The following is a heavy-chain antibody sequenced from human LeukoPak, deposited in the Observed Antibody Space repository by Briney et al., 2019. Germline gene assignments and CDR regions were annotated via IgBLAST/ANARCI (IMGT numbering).Heavy chain of an antibody. Sequence: SETLSLTCAVYGGSFSGYYWSWIRQPPGKGLEWIGEINHSGSTNYNPSLKSRVTISVDTSKNQFSLKLSSVTAADTAVYYCARGLLVRSVWLGELLTDYWGQGTLVTVSS. CDR3: ARGLLVRSVWLGELLTDY. CDR2: INHSGST. CDR1: GGSFSGYY. D-gene: IGHD3-10*01. J-gene: IGHJ4*02. V-gene: IGHV4-34*01.